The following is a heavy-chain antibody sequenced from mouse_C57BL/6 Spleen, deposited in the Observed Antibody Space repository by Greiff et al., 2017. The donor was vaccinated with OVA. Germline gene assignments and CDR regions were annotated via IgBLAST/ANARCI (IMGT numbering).Heavy chain of an antibody. V-gene: IGHV1-69*01. D-gene: IGHD2-12*01. CDR2: IDPSDSYT. CDR1: GYTFTSYW. CDR3: ARLTTLMDY. Sequence: QVQLQQSGAELVMPGASVKLSCKASGYTFTSYWMHWVKQRPGQGLEWIGEIDPSDSYTNYNQKFKGKSTLTVAKSSSTAYMQLSSLTSEDSAVYYCARLTTLMDYWGQGTSVTDSS. J-gene: IGHJ4*01.